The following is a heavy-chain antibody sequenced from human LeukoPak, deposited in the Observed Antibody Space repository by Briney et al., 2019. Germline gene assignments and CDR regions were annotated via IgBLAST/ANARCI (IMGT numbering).Heavy chain of an antibody. CDR3: AREAVAVHYFDY. V-gene: IGHV3-30*04. CDR1: GFTFSSYA. Sequence: YPGGSLRLSCAASGFTFSSYAMHWVRQAPGKGLEWVAVISYDGSNKYYADSVKGRFTISRDNSKNTLYLQMNSLRAEDTAVCYCAREAVAVHYFDYWGQGTLVTVSS. CDR2: ISYDGSNK. J-gene: IGHJ4*02. D-gene: IGHD6-19*01.